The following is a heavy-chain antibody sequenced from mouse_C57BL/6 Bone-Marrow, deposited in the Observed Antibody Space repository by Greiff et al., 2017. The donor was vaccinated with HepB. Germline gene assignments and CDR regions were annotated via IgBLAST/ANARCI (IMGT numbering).Heavy chain of an antibody. CDR2: INPYNGGA. CDR3: AGTTAPFDY. D-gene: IGHD1-2*01. CDR1: GYTFTDYY. Sequence: EVQLQQSGPVLVKPGASVKMSCKASGYTFTDYYMNWVKQSHGKSLEWIGVINPYNGGASYNQKFKGKATLTVDKSSSTAYMELNSLTSEDSAVYYCAGTTAPFDYWGQGTTLTVSS. V-gene: IGHV1-19*01. J-gene: IGHJ2*01.